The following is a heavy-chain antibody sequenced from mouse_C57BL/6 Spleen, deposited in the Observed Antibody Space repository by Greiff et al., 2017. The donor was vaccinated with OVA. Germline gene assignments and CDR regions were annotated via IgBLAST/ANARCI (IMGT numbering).Heavy chain of an antibody. V-gene: IGHV1-4*01. CDR1: GYTFTSYT. CDR3: ARVTTVVARDWYFDV. CDR2: INPSSGYT. Sequence: QVQLQHSGAELARPGASVKMSCKASGYTFTSYTMHWVKQRPGQGLEWIGYINPSSGYTKYNQKFKDKATLTADKSSSTAYMQLSSLTSEDSAVYYCARVTTVVARDWYFDVWGTGTTVTVSS. J-gene: IGHJ1*03. D-gene: IGHD1-1*01.